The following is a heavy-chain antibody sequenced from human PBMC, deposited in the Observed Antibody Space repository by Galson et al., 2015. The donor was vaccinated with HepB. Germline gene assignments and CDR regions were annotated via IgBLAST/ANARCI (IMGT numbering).Heavy chain of an antibody. Sequence: LRLSCAASGFTFTSYAMSWVRQAPGKGLEWVSAINPAGDDTYYADSVKGRSTISRDNSKNTLYLQMNGLRAEDTALYYCAKQRGYCSSGSCYFDSWGQGTLVTVSS. V-gene: IGHV3-23*01. CDR3: AKQRGYCSSGSCYFDS. CDR1: GFTFTSYA. CDR2: INPAGDDT. J-gene: IGHJ4*02. D-gene: IGHD2-15*01.